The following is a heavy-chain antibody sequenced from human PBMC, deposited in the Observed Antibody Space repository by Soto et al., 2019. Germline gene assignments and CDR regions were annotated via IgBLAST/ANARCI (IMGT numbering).Heavy chain of an antibody. D-gene: IGHD4-17*01. CDR2: IYYSGST. V-gene: IGHV4-59*08. CDR3: ARNYGYAFDI. CDR1: GGSISSYY. J-gene: IGHJ3*02. Sequence: SETLSLTCTVSGGSISSYYWSWIRQPPGKGLEWIGYIYYSGSTNYNPSLKSRVTISVDTSKNQFSLRLSSVTAADTAVYYCARNYGYAFDIWGQGTMVTVSS.